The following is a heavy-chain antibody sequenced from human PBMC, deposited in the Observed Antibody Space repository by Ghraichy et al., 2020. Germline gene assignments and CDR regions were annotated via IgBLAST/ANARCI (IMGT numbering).Heavy chain of an antibody. CDR3: ARGTTVDWHDEALAYFDY. V-gene: IGHV3-53*04. CDR1: GFTVSSNY. D-gene: IGHD1-1*01. Sequence: GGSLRLSCAASGFTVSSNYMSWVRQAPGKGLEWVSVIYSGGSTYYADSVKGRFTISRHNSKNTLYLQMNSLRAEDTAVYYCARGTTVDWHDEALAYFDYCGEGTLLTVYS. J-gene: IGHJ4*02. CDR2: IYSGGST.